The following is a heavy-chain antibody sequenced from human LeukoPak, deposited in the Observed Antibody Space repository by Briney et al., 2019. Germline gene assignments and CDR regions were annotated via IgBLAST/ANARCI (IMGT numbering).Heavy chain of an antibody. CDR1: GGSISSSSYY. J-gene: IGHJ6*03. V-gene: IGHV4-39*02. D-gene: IGHD3-9*01. CDR2: VDYSGNT. CDR3: ARVPRTSYYDILTGYHYYYMDV. Sequence: SETLSLTCTVSGGSISSSSYYWGWIRQPPGKGLEWIGNVDYSGNTYYNPSLESRVTVSVDTSKNQFSLKVSSVTAADTAVYYCARVPRTSYYDILTGYHYYYMDVWGKGTTVTVSS.